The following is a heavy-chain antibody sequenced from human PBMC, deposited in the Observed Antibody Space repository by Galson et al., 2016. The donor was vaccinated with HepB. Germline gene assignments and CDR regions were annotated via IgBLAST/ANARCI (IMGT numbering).Heavy chain of an antibody. V-gene: IGHV1-69*13. CDR3: ARSVVASTGFHKNGYYYYAMDV. J-gene: IGHJ6*02. CDR1: AGTFSNYA. Sequence: SVKVSCKASAGTFSNYAISRVRQAPGEGLEWMGAIIPLFRSTKSAQKFQGRLTISADGSRSTVFMELSSLRSEDTAVYYCARSVVASTGFHKNGYYYYAMDVWGQGTTVTVSS. D-gene: IGHD5-12*01. CDR2: IIPLFRST.